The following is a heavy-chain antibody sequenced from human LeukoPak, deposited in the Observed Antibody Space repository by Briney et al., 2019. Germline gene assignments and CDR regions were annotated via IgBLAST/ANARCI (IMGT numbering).Heavy chain of an antibody. D-gene: IGHD3-3*01. J-gene: IGHJ4*02. CDR1: GCTFTGYY. CDR2: INPNSGGT. Sequence: ASVKVSCKASGCTFTGYYMHWVRQAPGQGLEWMGRINPNSGGTNYAQKFQGRVTMTRDASISTAYMELSRLRSDDTAVYYCARDLGVAGYFDYWGQGTLVTVSS. V-gene: IGHV1-2*06. CDR3: ARDLGVAGYFDY.